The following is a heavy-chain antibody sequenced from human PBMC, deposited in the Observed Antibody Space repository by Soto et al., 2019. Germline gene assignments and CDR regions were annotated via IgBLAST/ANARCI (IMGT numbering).Heavy chain of an antibody. CDR2: IYYSGST. D-gene: IGHD3-3*01. J-gene: IGHJ4*02. CDR3: ASGTFLEWLLYFDY. Sequence: QLQLQESGPGLVKPSETLSLTCTVSGGSISSSSYYWGWIHQPPGKGLEWIGSIYYSGSTYYNPSLKSRVTISVDTSKNQFSLKLSSVTAADTAVYYCASGTFLEWLLYFDYWGQGTLVTVSS. CDR1: GGSISSSSYY. V-gene: IGHV4-39*01.